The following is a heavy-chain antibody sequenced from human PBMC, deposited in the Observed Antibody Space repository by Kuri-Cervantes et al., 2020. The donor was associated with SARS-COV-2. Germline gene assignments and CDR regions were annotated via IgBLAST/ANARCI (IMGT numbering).Heavy chain of an antibody. D-gene: IGHD2-21*01. CDR1: GFTFSRTD. Sequence: GGSLRPPCAVSGFTFSRTDMHWVRQAPGKGLEWGAVKSHDGKNKKCIASGKGRFTISRDNSQNTLYLHMQSLRSEDTSMYYCAKDRVGVQDFWGQGTLVTVSS. V-gene: IGHV3-30*18. CDR2: KSHDGKNK. CDR3: AKDRVGVQDF. J-gene: IGHJ4*02.